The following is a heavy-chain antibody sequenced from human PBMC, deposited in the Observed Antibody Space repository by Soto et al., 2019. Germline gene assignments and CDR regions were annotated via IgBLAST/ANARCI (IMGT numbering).Heavy chain of an antibody. V-gene: IGHV5-51*01. CDR3: ARLIAGRILDAFDI. CDR2: IYPGDSDT. J-gene: IGHJ3*02. Sequence: EVQLVQSGPEVKKPGESLKISCQGSGYNFTNYWIAWVRQMPGKGLEWMGIIYPGDSDTKSSPSFQGQVTISADKSIITAYLQWSSLKASDTAMYYCARLIAGRILDAFDIWGQGTMVTVSS. CDR1: GYNFTNYW.